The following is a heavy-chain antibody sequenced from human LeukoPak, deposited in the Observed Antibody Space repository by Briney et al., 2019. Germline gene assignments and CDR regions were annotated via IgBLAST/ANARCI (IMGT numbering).Heavy chain of an antibody. CDR1: GYSFTTYW. Sequence: GESLKISCKGSGYSFTTYWIGWVRQMPGKGLDWMGIIYPGDSDIRYSPSFQGQVTISLDKSINTAYLRWSSLKASDTAMYHCVRRAGTGYFDYWGQGTLVTVSS. CDR3: VRRAGTGYFDY. V-gene: IGHV5-51*01. CDR2: IYPGDSDI. D-gene: IGHD6-19*01. J-gene: IGHJ4*02.